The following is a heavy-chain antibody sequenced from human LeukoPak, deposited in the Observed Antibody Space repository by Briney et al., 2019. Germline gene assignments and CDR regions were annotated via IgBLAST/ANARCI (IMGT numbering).Heavy chain of an antibody. D-gene: IGHD1-26*01. Sequence: PGGFLRLSCAASGFTFGGSAIHWVRQSSGKGLEWVGQIDKKDKGYATATAYAASVKGRFTISRDDSINTAYLQMKSLKTEDTALYYCTRDSGTYNWFDPWGQGTLVTVSS. V-gene: IGHV3-73*01. CDR1: GFTFGGSA. CDR2: IDKKDKGYATAT. CDR3: TRDSGTYNWFDP. J-gene: IGHJ5*02.